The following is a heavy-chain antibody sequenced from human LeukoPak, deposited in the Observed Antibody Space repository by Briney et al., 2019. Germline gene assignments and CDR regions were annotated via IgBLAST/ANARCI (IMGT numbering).Heavy chain of an antibody. CDR1: GYTFTSYH. J-gene: IGHJ5*02. V-gene: IGHV1-46*01. CDR3: AREGVTIFGMVRTQTTKSPHRFDP. Sequence: ASVKVSCKASGYTFTSYHMHWVRQAPGQGLEWMGIINPSGGSTNYAQNFQGRVTITRDMSTSTVYMELSSLRSEDTAVYYCAREGVTIFGMVRTQTTKSPHRFDPWGQGTLVTVSS. D-gene: IGHD3-3*01. CDR2: INPSGGST.